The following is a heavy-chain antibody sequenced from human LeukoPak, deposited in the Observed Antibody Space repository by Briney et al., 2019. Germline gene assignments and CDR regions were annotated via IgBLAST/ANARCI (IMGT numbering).Heavy chain of an antibody. CDR3: ARTPGCSGGSCYFNWFDP. J-gene: IGHJ5*02. CDR1: GYSFTSYG. D-gene: IGHD2-15*01. CDR2: ISAYNGNT. Sequence: GESLKISCKGSGYSFTSYGISWVRQAPGQGLEWMGWISAYNGNTNYAQKLQGRVTMTTDTSTSTAYMELRSLRSDDTAVYYCARTPGCSGGSCYFNWFDPWGQGTLVTVSS. V-gene: IGHV1-18*01.